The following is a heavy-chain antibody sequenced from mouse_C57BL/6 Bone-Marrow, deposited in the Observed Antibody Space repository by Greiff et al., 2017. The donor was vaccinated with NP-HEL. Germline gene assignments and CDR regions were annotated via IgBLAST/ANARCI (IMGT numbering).Heavy chain of an antibody. V-gene: IGHV1-19*01. CDR2: INPYNGGT. D-gene: IGHD2-4*01. CDR3: ARPIYYDYDGAMDY. Sequence: VQLQQSGPVLVKPGASVQMSCKASGYTFTDYYMNWVKQSHGKSLEWIGVINPYNGGTSYNQKFKGKATLTVDKSSSTAYMELNSLTSEDSAVYYCARPIYYDYDGAMDYWGQGTSVTVSS. J-gene: IGHJ4*01. CDR1: GYTFTDYY.